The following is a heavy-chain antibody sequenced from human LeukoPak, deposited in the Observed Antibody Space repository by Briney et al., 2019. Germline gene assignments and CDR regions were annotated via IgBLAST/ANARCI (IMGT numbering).Heavy chain of an antibody. J-gene: IGHJ1*01. V-gene: IGHV3-23*01. Sequence: GGSLRLSCAASGFTFRNYAMSWVRQVPGKGLEWVSAISGGGSSTYYADSVKGRFTISRDNSKNTLYLQANTLRAEDTAVYYCAKDIEVAGPSEYFHHWGQGTLVTVSS. CDR3: AKDIEVAGPSEYFHH. CDR2: ISGGGSST. D-gene: IGHD6-19*01. CDR1: GFTFRNYA.